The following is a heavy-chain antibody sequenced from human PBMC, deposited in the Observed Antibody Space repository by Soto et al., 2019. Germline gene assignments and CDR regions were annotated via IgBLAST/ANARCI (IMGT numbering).Heavy chain of an antibody. CDR1: GFTFSSYS. CDR2: ISSSSSYI. CDR3: ARDSGITGTHELNLYYYYGMDV. Sequence: GGSLRLSCAASGFTFSSYSMNWVRQAPGKGLEWVSSISSSSSYIYYADSVKGRFTISRDNAKNSLYLQMNSLRAEDTAVYYCARDSGITGTHELNLYYYYGMDVWGQGTTVTVSS. J-gene: IGHJ6*02. D-gene: IGHD1-7*01. V-gene: IGHV3-21*01.